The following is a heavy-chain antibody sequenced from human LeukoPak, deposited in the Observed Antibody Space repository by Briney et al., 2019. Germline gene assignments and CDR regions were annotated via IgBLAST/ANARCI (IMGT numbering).Heavy chain of an antibody. V-gene: IGHV4-39*07. D-gene: IGHD3-9*01. CDR3: ARVFRGVPDWLFPRDLYYYYGMDV. Sequence: PSETLSLTCSVSGGSISSSSYYWGWIRQPPGKGLEWIGSIYYSGSTYYNPSLKSRVTISVDTSKNQFSLKLSSVTAADTAVYYCARVFRGVPDWLFPRDLYYYYGMDVWGQGTTVTVSS. CDR2: IYYSGST. CDR1: GGSISSSSYY. J-gene: IGHJ6*02.